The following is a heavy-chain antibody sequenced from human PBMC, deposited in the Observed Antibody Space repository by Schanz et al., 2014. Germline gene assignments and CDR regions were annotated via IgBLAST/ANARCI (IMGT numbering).Heavy chain of an antibody. J-gene: IGHJ2*01. CDR3: AKDLGVDCGDGCFNWYFDL. CDR1: GLIFSNYV. D-gene: IGHD2-21*02. V-gene: IGHV3-23*01. Sequence: EVQLLESGGGLVQPGGSLKLSCAASGLIFSNYVMSWVRQAPGKGLEWVSTIGTSGGTNYAESVMGRFTISRDNSKNTLYLQMNSRRAEDTAVYFCAKDLGVDCGDGCFNWYFDLWGRGTLVTVSS. CDR2: IGTSGGT.